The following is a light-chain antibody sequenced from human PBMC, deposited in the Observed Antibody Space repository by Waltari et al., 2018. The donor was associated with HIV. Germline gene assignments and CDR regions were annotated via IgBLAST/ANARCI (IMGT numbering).Light chain of an antibody. J-gene: IGKJ2*01. CDR1: QSVLYSSNNKKY. CDR2: WAS. V-gene: IGKV4-1*01. Sequence: DIVMTQSPDSLAVSLGGRATIKRKSSQSVLYSSNNKKYLAWYQQKPGQPPKLLIYWASTRESWVPDRFSGSGSGTDFTLTISSLQAKDVAVYYCQQYYSTPRTFGQGTKLEIK. CDR3: QQYYSTPRT.